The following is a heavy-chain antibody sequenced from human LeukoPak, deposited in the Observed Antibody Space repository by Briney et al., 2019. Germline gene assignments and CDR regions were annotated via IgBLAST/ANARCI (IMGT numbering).Heavy chain of an antibody. J-gene: IGHJ4*02. V-gene: IGHV4-4*01. CDR3: ATYFYGEDSAYYFDY. CDR2: IYHSGTT. Sequence: KPSETLSLTCAVSGGSITSSHHWWSWARQPPGKGLEWIGEIYHSGTTNYNPSLKSRVTMSLDKSNNQFSLRLSSVTRADTAVYRCATYFYGEDSAYYFDYWGQGTLVTVSS. D-gene: IGHD4-17*01. CDR1: GGSITSSHHW.